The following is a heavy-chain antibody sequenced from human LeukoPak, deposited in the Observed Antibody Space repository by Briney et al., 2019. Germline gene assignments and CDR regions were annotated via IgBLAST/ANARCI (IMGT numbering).Heavy chain of an antibody. Sequence: GGSLRLSCATSGFTFSNYAVSWVRQAPGKGLEWVSSISGSGGTTYYADSVRGRFTISRDNSKNTLYLLMNSLRAEDSAVYYCARDRTRDCSGGSCYRHYFDYWGQGTLVSVSS. CDR1: GFTFSNYA. CDR3: ARDRTRDCSGGSCYRHYFDY. V-gene: IGHV3-23*01. J-gene: IGHJ4*02. D-gene: IGHD2-15*01. CDR2: ISGSGGTT.